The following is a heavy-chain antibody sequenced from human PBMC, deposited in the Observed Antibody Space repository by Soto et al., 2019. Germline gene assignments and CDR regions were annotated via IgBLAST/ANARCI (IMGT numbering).Heavy chain of an antibody. D-gene: IGHD2-15*01. CDR2: ITADGGT. J-gene: IGHJ3*02. CDR3: APHVYCSGGSCQYDAFAI. CDR1: EFTVSGHA. V-gene: IGHV3-23*01. Sequence: EVQVLESGGGLVQPGGSLRLSCEGSEFTVSGHAMTWIRQAPGKGPEWVSTITADGGTYYADSVKGRFAMSRDTSENTLYLQMNSLGAEEKAAYYCAPHVYCSGGSCQYDAFAIRGQGTMVTVSS.